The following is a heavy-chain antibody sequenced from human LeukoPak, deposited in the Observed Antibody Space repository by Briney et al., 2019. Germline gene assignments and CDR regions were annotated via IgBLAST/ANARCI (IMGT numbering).Heavy chain of an antibody. CDR1: GFTLSSYE. D-gene: IGHD1-1*01. V-gene: IGHV3-23*01. CDR3: ARERKYDSNFDY. CDR2: IDYSGDSS. J-gene: IGHJ4*02. Sequence: GGSLRLSCTVTGFTLSSYEMSWIRQAPGRGLEWGSSIDYSGDSSYYADSVKGRFTISRDNAKNTLYLQMNSLRAEDTAVYYCARERKYDSNFDYWGQGTLVTVSS.